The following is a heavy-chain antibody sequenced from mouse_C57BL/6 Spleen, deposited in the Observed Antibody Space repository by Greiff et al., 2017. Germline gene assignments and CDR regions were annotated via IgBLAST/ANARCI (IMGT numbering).Heavy chain of an antibody. Sequence: QVQLQQSGAELVKPGASVKISCKASGYAFSSYWMNWVKQRPGKGLEWIGQIYPGDGDTTYNGKFKGKATLTADKSSSTAYMQLSSLTSEDSAVYFCNYYGSSYGYFDVWGTGTTVTVSS. CDR3: NYYGSSYGYFDV. D-gene: IGHD1-1*01. CDR1: GYAFSSYW. V-gene: IGHV1-80*01. CDR2: IYPGDGDT. J-gene: IGHJ1*03.